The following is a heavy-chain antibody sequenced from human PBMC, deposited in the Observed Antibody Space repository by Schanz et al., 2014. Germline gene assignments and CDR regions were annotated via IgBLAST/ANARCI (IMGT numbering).Heavy chain of an antibody. D-gene: IGHD5-12*01. Sequence: QVQLQESGPGLVKPSGTLSLTCTVSGGSISSSNYYWGWIRQPPGKGLEWIESIYYSGSTYYNPSFKSRVTTSVDPPNNQFSLKLNSVTAADTAVYYCARGGSVATIAPYTWFDPWGQGTLVTVSS. CDR2: IYYSGST. CDR1: GGSISSSNYY. V-gene: IGHV4-39*01. CDR3: ARGGSVATIAPYTWFDP. J-gene: IGHJ5*02.